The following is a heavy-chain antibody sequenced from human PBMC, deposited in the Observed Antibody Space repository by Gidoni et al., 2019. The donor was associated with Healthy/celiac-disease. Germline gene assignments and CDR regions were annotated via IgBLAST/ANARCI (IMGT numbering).Heavy chain of an antibody. CDR3: ARLDIVVVPAAGVYYYYYMDV. D-gene: IGHD2-2*03. J-gene: IGHJ6*03. V-gene: IGHV4-31*02. Sequence: TSGGYYWSWIRQHPGKGLEWIGYIYYSGSTYYNPSLKSRVTISVDTSKNQFSLKLSSVTAADTAVYYCARLDIVVVPAAGVYYYYYMDVWGKGTTVTVSS. CDR2: IYYSGST. CDR1: TSGGYY.